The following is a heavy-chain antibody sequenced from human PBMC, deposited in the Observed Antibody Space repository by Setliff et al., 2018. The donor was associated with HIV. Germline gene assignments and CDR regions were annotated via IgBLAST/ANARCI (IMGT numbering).Heavy chain of an antibody. V-gene: IGHV4-38-2*02. J-gene: IGHJ4*02. Sequence: LSLTCTVSGYSMSGGYNWGWIRQSPEKGLEWIGNIYHVGTTYYNPSLRSRVTLSVDPSKSQFSLKLTSVTAADTALYYCVTTDYFYGRNNFEYWGQGALVTVSS. D-gene: IGHD3-10*01. CDR1: GYSMSGGYN. CDR2: IYHVGTT. CDR3: VTTDYFYGRNNFEY.